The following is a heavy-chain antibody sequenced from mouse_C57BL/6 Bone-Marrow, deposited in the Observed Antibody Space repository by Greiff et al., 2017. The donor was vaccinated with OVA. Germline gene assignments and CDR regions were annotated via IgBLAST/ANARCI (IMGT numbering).Heavy chain of an antibody. CDR2: IDPSDSYT. Sequence: QVQLQQPGAELVMPGASVKLSCKASGYTFTSYWMHWVKQRPGQGLEWIGEIDPSDSYTNYNQQFKGKSTLTVDKSSITAYMQLSSLTSEDSAVYYCARGPGYFDVWGTGTTVTVSS. CDR3: ARGPGYFDV. V-gene: IGHV1-69*01. J-gene: IGHJ1*03. CDR1: GYTFTSYW.